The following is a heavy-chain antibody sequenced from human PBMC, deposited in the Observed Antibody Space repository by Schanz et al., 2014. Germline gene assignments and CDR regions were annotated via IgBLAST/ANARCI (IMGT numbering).Heavy chain of an antibody. CDR1: GFTFSSYG. CDR3: ARDGDFDY. CDR2: IWYDGSNK. Sequence: VLLLESGGRVERPGRSLRLSCAASGFTFSSYGMHWVRQAPGKGLEWVAIIWYDGSNKYYADSVKGRFTISRDNSKNTLFLQMSSLRAEDTAVYYCARDGDFDYWGQGTLVTVSS. V-gene: IGHV3-33*01. J-gene: IGHJ4*02.